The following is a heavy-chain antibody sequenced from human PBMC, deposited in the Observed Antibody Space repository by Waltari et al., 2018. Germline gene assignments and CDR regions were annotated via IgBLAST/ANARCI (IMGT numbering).Heavy chain of an antibody. CDR3: ARDGGSYFLPFDY. Sequence: QVQLVQSGAEVKKPGSSVKVSCKASGGTFSSYAISWLRQAPGQGLEWLGRIIPIFGTANYAQKCQGRVTITADKSTSTAYMELSSLRSEDTAVYYCARDGGSYFLPFDYWGQGTLVTVSS. CDR2: IIPIFGTA. V-gene: IGHV1-69*08. D-gene: IGHD1-26*01. CDR1: GGTFSSYA. J-gene: IGHJ4*02.